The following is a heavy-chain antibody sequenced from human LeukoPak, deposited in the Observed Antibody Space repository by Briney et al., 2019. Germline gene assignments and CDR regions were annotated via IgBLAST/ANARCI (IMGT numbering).Heavy chain of an antibody. D-gene: IGHD4-23*01. CDR1: GYSFDSSW. V-gene: IGHV5-51*01. CDR2: IYPGDSDT. CDR3: ARPSSLYGGTSEDY. J-gene: IGHJ4*02. Sequence: GESLKISCKTSGYSFDSSWIGWVRQMPGKGLEWMGAIYPGDSDTRYSPSLDGQVTISADKSVSTTYLQWSSLQASDTAMYYCARPSSLYGGTSEDYWGQGTLVTVSS.